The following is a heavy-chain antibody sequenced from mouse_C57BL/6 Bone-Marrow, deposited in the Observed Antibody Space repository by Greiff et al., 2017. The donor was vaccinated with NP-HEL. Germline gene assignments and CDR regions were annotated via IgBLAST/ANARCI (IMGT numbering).Heavy chain of an antibody. D-gene: IGHD1-1*02. Sequence: QVQLKQPGAELVKPGASVKMSCKASGYTFTSYWITWVKQRPGQGLEWIGDIYPGSGSTNYNEKFKSKATLTVDTSSSTAYMQLSSLTSEDSAVYYCARGVLCHFPYAMDYWGQGTSVTVSS. CDR1: GYTFTSYW. CDR3: ARGVLCHFPYAMDY. CDR2: IYPGSGST. V-gene: IGHV1-55*01. J-gene: IGHJ4*01.